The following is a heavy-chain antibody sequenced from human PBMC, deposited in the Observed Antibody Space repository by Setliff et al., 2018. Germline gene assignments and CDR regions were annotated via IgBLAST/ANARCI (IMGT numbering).Heavy chain of an antibody. CDR2: ISAASSYI. J-gene: IGHJ4*02. Sequence: GGSLRLSCAASGFTFNSYSMNWVRQAPGKGLEWVSSISAASSYISDAQSLKGRFTISRDNSKNTLYLQMNSLRAEDTAVYYCARDPQQLVIRYYFDYWGQGTLVTVSS. V-gene: IGHV3-21*01. CDR1: GFTFNSYS. CDR3: ARDPQQLVIRYYFDY. D-gene: IGHD6-6*01.